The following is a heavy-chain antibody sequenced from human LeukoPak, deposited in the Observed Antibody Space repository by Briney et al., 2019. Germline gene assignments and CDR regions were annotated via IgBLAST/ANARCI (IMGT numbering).Heavy chain of an antibody. J-gene: IGHJ4*02. CDR1: GFTFDDYA. CDR2: ISWNSGSI. D-gene: IGHD4-11*01. V-gene: IGHV3-9*01. CDR3: ARDNSNYRYFDY. Sequence: PARTLRLSCAASGFTFDDYAMHWVRQAPGKGLEWVSGISWNSGSIGYADSVKGRFTISRDNAKNSLYLQMNSLRAEDTALYYCARDNSNYRYFDYWGQGTLGTVSS.